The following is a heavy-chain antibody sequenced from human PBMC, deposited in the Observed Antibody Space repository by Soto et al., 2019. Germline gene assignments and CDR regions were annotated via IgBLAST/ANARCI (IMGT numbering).Heavy chain of an antibody. CDR3: AKDLHHYDILTGYFN. J-gene: IGHJ4*02. Sequence: TGGSLRLSCAASGFTFSSYAMSWVRQAPGKGLEWVSAISGSGGSTYYADSVKGRFTISRDNSKNTLYLQMNSLRAEDTAVYYCAKDLHHYDILTGYFNWGQGTLVTVSS. D-gene: IGHD3-9*01. CDR1: GFTFSSYA. CDR2: ISGSGGST. V-gene: IGHV3-23*01.